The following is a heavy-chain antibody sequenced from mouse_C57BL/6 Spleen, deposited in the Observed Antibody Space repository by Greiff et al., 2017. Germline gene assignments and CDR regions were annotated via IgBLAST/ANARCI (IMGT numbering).Heavy chain of an antibody. V-gene: IGHV3-6*01. CDR1: GYSITSGYY. D-gene: IGHD1-1*01. Sequence: EVQLQESGPGLVKPSQSLSLTCSVTGYSITSGYYWNWIRQFPGNKLEWMGYISYDGSNNYNPSLKNRISITRDTSKNQFFLKLNSVTTEDTATYYCARGLYYGSFYYAMDYWGQGTSVTVSS. CDR2: ISYDGSN. J-gene: IGHJ4*01. CDR3: ARGLYYGSFYYAMDY.